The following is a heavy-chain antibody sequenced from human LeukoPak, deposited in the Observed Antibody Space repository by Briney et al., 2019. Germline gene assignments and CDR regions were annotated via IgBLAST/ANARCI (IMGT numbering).Heavy chain of an antibody. Sequence: GASVKVSCKASGYTFTGYYMHWVRQAPGQGLEWMGWINPNSGGTNYAQKLQGRVTMTTDTSTSTAYMELRSLRSDDTAVYYCARDIIGYDSSGPSTDYWGQGTLVTVSS. CDR1: GYTFTGYY. CDR3: ARDIIGYDSSGPSTDY. D-gene: IGHD3-22*01. V-gene: IGHV1-2*02. J-gene: IGHJ4*02. CDR2: INPNSGGT.